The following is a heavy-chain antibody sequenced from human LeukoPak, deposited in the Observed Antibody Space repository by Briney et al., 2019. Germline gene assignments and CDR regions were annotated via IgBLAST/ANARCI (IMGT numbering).Heavy chain of an antibody. CDR1: GFTFSSYG. J-gene: IGHJ4*02. D-gene: IGHD6-19*01. CDR2: IWYDGSNK. Sequence: GGSLRLSCAASGFTFSSYGMHWVRQAPGKGLEWVAVIWYDGSNKYYADSVKGRFTISRDNSKNSLYLQMNSLRAEDTAVYYCARHSSGQPFDYWGQGTLVTVSS. V-gene: IGHV3-33*01. CDR3: ARHSSGQPFDY.